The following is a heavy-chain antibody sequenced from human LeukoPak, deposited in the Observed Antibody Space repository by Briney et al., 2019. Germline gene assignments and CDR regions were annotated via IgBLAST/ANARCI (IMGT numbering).Heavy chain of an antibody. CDR1: GFTVSSNY. CDR3: AKDDRSYSDIVVVPAAIDY. V-gene: IGHV3-23*01. CDR2: ISGSGGST. J-gene: IGHJ4*02. D-gene: IGHD2-2*01. Sequence: PGGSLRLSCAASGFTVSSNYMSWVRQAPGKGLEWVSAISGSGGSTYYADSVKGRFTISRDNSKNTLYLQMNSLRAEDTAVYYCAKDDRSYSDIVVVPAAIDYWGQGTLVTVSS.